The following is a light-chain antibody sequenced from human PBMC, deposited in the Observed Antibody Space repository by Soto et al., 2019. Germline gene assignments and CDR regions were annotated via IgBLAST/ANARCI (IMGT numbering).Light chain of an antibody. CDR1: QSISSW. CDR3: QQYNNYSWT. V-gene: IGKV1-5*01. J-gene: IGKJ1*01. Sequence: DIQMTQSPSTLSASVGDRVNITCRASQSISSWLAWYQQKPGKAPKLLIYDASSLESGVPSRFSGSGSGTEFILTISSLQPDDFATYYCQQYNNYSWTFGQGTKVEIK. CDR2: DAS.